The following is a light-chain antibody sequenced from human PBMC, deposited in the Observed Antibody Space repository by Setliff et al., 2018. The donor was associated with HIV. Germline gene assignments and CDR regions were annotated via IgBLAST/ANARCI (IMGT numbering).Light chain of an antibody. Sequence: QSVLTQPASVSGSPGQSITISCTGTSSDVGTYNYVSWYQQHPGKAPKLMISDVSNRPSGVSNRFSGSKSGTTASLTISGLQAEDEADYYCNSYSTSSTPLYVFGTGTKVTVL. CDR1: SSDVGTYNY. J-gene: IGLJ1*01. V-gene: IGLV2-14*03. CDR3: NSYSTSSTPLYV. CDR2: DVS.